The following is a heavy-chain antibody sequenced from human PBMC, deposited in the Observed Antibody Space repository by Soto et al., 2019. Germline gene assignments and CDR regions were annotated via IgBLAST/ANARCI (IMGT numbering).Heavy chain of an antibody. CDR3: ARDRGYRSGSFGS. D-gene: IGHD5-18*01. CDR2: IYSDGTT. Sequence: SQTLSLTCIVSGGSISGYYWSWILQPAGKELEWIGRIYSDGTTNYNPSLKGRGTMSVDTSKKQISLKLTSVTAADTAMYYCARDRGYRSGSFGSWGQGVLVTVSS. CDR1: GGSISGYY. J-gene: IGHJ5*02. V-gene: IGHV4-4*07.